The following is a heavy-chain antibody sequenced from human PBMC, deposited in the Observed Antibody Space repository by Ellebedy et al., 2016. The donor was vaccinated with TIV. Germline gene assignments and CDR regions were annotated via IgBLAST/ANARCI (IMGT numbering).Heavy chain of an antibody. V-gene: IGHV3-7*03. Sequence: GESLKISCAASGFPFRSYWMTWVRQAPGKGLEWMATIKQDGVEKDYVDSVKGRFTISRDNAKNSLYLQMNSLRAEDTAVYYWAREVRTYDFWGQGTLVTVSS. CDR3: AREVRTYDF. D-gene: IGHD4/OR15-4a*01. J-gene: IGHJ4*02. CDR1: GFPFRSYW. CDR2: IKQDGVEK.